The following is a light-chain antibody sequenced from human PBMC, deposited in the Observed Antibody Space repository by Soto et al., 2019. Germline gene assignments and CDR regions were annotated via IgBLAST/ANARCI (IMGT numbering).Light chain of an antibody. J-gene: IGKJ3*01. CDR2: GTS. V-gene: IGKV3-20*01. Sequence: EIVLTQSPGTLSLSPGERATLSCRASQTINNRYLAWYQQKPGQAPMLLIYGTSSRATGIPDRFSGSGSGTDFTFTISRLEPEDFAVYYCQQFGSSPGFTFGPGTKVDV. CDR1: QTINNRY. CDR3: QQFGSSPGFT.